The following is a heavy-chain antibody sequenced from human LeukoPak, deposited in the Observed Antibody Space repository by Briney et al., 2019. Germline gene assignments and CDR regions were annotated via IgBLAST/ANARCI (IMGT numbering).Heavy chain of an antibody. D-gene: IGHD4-17*01. CDR2: MNPNSGNT. CDR3: ASLRFRPGDPTVIGGNPFDY. V-gene: IGHV1-8*01. Sequence: ASVKVSCKASGYTFTSYDINWVRQATGQGLEWMGWMNPNSGNTGYAQKFQGRVTMTRNTSISTAYMELSSLRSEDTAVYYCASLRFRPGDPTVIGGNPFDYWGQGTLVTVSS. J-gene: IGHJ4*02. CDR1: GYTFTSYD.